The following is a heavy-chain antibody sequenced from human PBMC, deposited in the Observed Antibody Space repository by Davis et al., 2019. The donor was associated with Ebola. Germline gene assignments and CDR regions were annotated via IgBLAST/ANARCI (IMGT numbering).Heavy chain of an antibody. V-gene: IGHV1-2*06. D-gene: IGHD1-26*01. CDR1: GYTFTSYG. J-gene: IGHJ1*01. Sequence: ASVQVSCKASGYTFTSYGISWVRQAPGQGLEWMGRINPNGGGTNYAQKFQGRVTMTRDTSISTAYMELSSLRSEDTAVYYCAAIVGATSFAFQHWGQGTLVTVSS. CDR3: AAIVGATSFAFQH. CDR2: INPNGGGT.